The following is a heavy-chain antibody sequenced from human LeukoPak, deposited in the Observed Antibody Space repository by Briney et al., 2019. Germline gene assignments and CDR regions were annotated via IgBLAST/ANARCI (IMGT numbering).Heavy chain of an antibody. V-gene: IGHV4-4*09. CDR1: GGSVSSYY. Sequence: SETLSLTCTVSGGSVSSYYWSWIRQPPGKGLEWIGYIYNSGGTNYNPSLNSRVTISVDTSKNQFSLNLSSVTAADTAVYYCARRHHYDYYMDVWGKGTTVTVSS. J-gene: IGHJ6*03. D-gene: IGHD3-10*01. CDR2: IYNSGGT. CDR3: ARRHHYDYYMDV.